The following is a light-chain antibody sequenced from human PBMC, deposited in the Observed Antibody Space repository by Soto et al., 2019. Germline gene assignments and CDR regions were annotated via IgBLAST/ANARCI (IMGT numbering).Light chain of an antibody. V-gene: IGKV1-33*01. CDR2: DAS. J-gene: IGKJ4*01. Sequence: DIQMTQSPSSLSASVGDRVTVTCQASQDITNYLSWYQQKPGKAPKLLISDASNLEIGVPSRFSGRGSGTDFSLTINDLQPEDFATYFCQQYDDLPLTCGGGTTVEVK. CDR3: QQYDDLPLT. CDR1: QDITNY.